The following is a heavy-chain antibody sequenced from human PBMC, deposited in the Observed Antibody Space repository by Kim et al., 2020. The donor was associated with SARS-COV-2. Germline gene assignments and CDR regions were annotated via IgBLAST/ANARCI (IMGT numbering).Heavy chain of an antibody. CDR3: AKDITPPEAENTIYGDYEGGFDY. CDR2: ISWNSGSI. D-gene: IGHD4-17*01. V-gene: IGHV3-9*01. Sequence: GGSLRLSCAASGFTFDDYAMHWVRQAPGKGLEWVSGISWNSGSIGYADSVKGRFTISRDNAKNSLYLQMNSLRAEDTALYYCAKDITPPEAENTIYGDYEGGFDYWGQGTLVTVSS. J-gene: IGHJ4*02. CDR1: GFTFDDYA.